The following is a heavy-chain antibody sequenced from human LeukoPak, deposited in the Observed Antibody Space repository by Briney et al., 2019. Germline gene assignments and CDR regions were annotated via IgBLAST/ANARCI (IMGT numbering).Heavy chain of an antibody. CDR2: IHYSGSS. CDR1: GGSISSYY. CDR3: ARASYYYEKRNYYYYMDV. J-gene: IGHJ6*03. V-gene: IGHV4-59*01. Sequence: SETLSLTCTVSGGSISSYYWSWIRQPPGKGLEWIGYIHYSGSSNYNPSLKSRVTMSVDTSKNQFSLKLSSVTAADTAVYHCARASYYYEKRNYYYYMDVWGKGTTVTVSS. D-gene: IGHD3-22*01.